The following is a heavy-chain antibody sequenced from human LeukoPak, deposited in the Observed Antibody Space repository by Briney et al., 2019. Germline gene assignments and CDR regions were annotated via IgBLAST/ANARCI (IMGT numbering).Heavy chain of an antibody. V-gene: IGHV1-8*01. CDR3: AREGVLTGYLY. CDR1: GYTFTSYD. D-gene: IGHD3-9*01. J-gene: IGHJ4*02. Sequence: GASVKASCKASGYTFTSYDINWVRQATGQGLEWMGWMNPNSGNTGYAQKFQGRVTMTRNTSISTAYMELSSLRSDDTAVYYCAREGVLTGYLYWGQGTLVTVSS. CDR2: MNPNSGNT.